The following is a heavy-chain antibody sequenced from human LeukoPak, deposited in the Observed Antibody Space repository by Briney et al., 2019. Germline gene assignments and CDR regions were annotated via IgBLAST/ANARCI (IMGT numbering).Heavy chain of an antibody. Sequence: GGSLRLSCAVSGFSIRSSWMSWVRQTPGKGLEWVADMNEDGSGTYYVDSVKGRFTVSRDNAKNSLYLQMSSLSAEDTAVYYCARDPAWGAIDYWGQGTLVTVSS. V-gene: IGHV3-7*01. J-gene: IGHJ4*02. CDR2: MNEDGSGT. CDR3: ARDPAWGAIDY. D-gene: IGHD7-27*01. CDR1: GFSIRSSW.